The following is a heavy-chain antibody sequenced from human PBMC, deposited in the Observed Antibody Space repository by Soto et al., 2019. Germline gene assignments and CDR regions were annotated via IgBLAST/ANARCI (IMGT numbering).Heavy chain of an antibody. CDR3: ARGHGAMRGALDV. Sequence: QVQLVQSGAEVKKPGASVKVSCKASGYRFEPYAMTWVRQAPGQGLEWMGWISAYSVDTYSAQKFQDRLTMTKDTYTFIAYIELRSLTSDDTSVYYCARGHGAMRGALDVWGQGTTVTVAS. CDR1: GYRFEPYA. CDR2: ISAYSVDT. J-gene: IGHJ6*02. D-gene: IGHD1-26*01. V-gene: IGHV1-18*01.